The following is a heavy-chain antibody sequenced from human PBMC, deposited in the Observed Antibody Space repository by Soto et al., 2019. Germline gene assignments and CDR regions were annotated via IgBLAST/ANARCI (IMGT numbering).Heavy chain of an antibody. V-gene: IGHV3-23*01. D-gene: IGHD1-26*01. CDR1: GFTLSDYA. J-gene: IGHJ4*02. CDR3: AKDWSIVGDRPGDFDY. Sequence: GGSLRLSCAASGFTLSDYAMTWVRQGPWKGLEWVSAISGSGDSTYYTDSVKGRFTISRDNSKNTLYLEMNSLRAEDTAVYYCAKDWSIVGDRPGDFDYWGQGTLVTVSS. CDR2: ISGSGDST.